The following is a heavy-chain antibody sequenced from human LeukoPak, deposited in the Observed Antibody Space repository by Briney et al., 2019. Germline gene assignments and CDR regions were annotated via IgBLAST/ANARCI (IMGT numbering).Heavy chain of an antibody. Sequence: PGGSLRLSCAASGFTFSSYSMNWVRQAPGKGLEWVSSISSSSSYIYYADSVKGRFTISRDNAKNSLYLQMNSLRAEDTAVYYCARGIAVAQSSYYFDYWGQGTLVTVSS. CDR1: GFTFSSYS. CDR2: ISSSSSYI. CDR3: ARGIAVAQSSYYFDY. J-gene: IGHJ4*02. V-gene: IGHV3-21*01. D-gene: IGHD6-19*01.